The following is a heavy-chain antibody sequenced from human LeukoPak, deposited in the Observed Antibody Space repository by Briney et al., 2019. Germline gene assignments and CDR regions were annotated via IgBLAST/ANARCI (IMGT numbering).Heavy chain of an antibody. CDR3: ARTSEYSSGWYYYYYYMDV. CDR1: GYTFTSYG. Sequence: EASVKVSCKASGYTFTSYGISWVRQAPGQGLEWMGWISAYNGNTNYAQKLQGRVTMTTDTSTSTAYMELRSLRSDDTAVYYCARTSEYSSGWYYYYYYMDVWGKGTTVTISS. V-gene: IGHV1-18*01. D-gene: IGHD6-19*01. CDR2: ISAYNGNT. J-gene: IGHJ6*03.